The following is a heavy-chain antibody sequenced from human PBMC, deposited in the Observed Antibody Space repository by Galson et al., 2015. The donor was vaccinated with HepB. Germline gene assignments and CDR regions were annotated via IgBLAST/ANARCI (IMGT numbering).Heavy chain of an antibody. Sequence: SLRLSCAASTFIFSTYSMNWVRQAPGKGLEWVSYISSSSTTIYYADSVKGRCTISRDNSKNTLYLQMNSLRAEDTAVYYCARTYASGSYFAYYYYGMDVWGQGTTVTVSS. CDR2: ISSSSTTI. CDR1: TFIFSTYS. J-gene: IGHJ6*02. CDR3: ARTYASGSYFAYYYYGMDV. D-gene: IGHD3-10*01. V-gene: IGHV3-48*01.